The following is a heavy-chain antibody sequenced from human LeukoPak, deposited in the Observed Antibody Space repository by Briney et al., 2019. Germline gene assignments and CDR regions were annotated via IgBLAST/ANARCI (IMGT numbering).Heavy chain of an antibody. CDR3: AKDLGWVHSGTTFDY. V-gene: IGHV3-30*18. J-gene: IGHJ4*02. CDR2: ISYDGNNK. Sequence: PGRSLRLSCAASGFTFSSYGMHWVRQAPGKGLEWVAVISYDGNNKYYADSVKGRFTISRDNSKNTLYLQMNSLRAEDTAVYYCAKDLGWVHSGTTFDYWGQGTLVTVSS. D-gene: IGHD2/OR15-2a*01. CDR1: GFTFSSYG.